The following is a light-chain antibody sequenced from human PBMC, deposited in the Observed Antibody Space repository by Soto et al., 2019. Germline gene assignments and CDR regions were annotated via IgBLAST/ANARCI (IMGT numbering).Light chain of an antibody. CDR1: QSVSSY. Sequence: EIVLTQSPATLSLSPGERATLSCRASQSVSSYLAWYQQKPGQAPRLLIYDASNRATGIPARFSGSGSGTDFTISISSLEPEAFAVYYCQQRSNWPPLTFGGGTKVEIK. CDR3: QQRSNWPPLT. V-gene: IGKV3-11*01. J-gene: IGKJ4*01. CDR2: DAS.